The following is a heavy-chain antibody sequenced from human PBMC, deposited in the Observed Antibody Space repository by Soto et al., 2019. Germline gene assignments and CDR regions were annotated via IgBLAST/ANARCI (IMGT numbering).Heavy chain of an antibody. V-gene: IGHV1-46*01. J-gene: IGHJ3*02. CDR1: GYTFTSYY. D-gene: IGHD1-26*01. CDR2: INPSGGST. CDR3: ARGMKGAGAFDI. Sequence: GASVKVSCKASGYTFTSYYMHWVLEAPGQGLEWMGIINPSGGSTSYAQKFQGRVTMTRDTSTSTVYMELSSLRSEDTAVYYCARGMKGAGAFDIWGQGTMVTVSS.